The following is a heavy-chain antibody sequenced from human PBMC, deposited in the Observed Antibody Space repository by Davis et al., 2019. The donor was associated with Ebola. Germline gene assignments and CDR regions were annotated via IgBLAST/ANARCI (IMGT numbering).Heavy chain of an antibody. CDR2: INQSGST. D-gene: IGHD6-19*01. Sequence: SETLSLTCAVYGETFSGYYWSWIRQPPGKGLEWIGEINQSGSTNYNPSLNSRVTISVDTSKNQFSLKLRSLTAADTAVYYCAREGGGWYHRLDYWGQGTPVTVSS. V-gene: IGHV4-34*01. CDR1: GETFSGYY. CDR3: AREGGGWYHRLDY. J-gene: IGHJ4*02.